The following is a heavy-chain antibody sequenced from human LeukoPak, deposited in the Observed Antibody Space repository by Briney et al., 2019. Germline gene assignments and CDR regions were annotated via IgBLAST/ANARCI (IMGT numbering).Heavy chain of an antibody. CDR1: GFTFSSYG. J-gene: IGHJ6*03. CDR2: IRYDGSNK. CDR3: AKGAGDIVVVPAAKPTYYYYMDV. V-gene: IGHV3-30*02. Sequence: GGSLRLSCAASGFTFSSYGMHWVRQAPGKGLEWVAFIRYDGSNKYYADSVKGRFTISRDNSKNTLYLQMNSLRAEDTAVYYCAKGAGDIVVVPAAKPTYYYYMDVWGKGTTVTVSS. D-gene: IGHD2-2*01.